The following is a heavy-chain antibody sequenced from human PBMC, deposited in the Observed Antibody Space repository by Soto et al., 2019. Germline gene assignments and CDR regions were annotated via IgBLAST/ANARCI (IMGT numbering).Heavy chain of an antibody. V-gene: IGHV1-3*01. CDR1: GYTFTSYT. Sequence: ASVKVSCKASGYTFTSYTIHWMRQAPGQRLEWMGWIDAGDVNTKYSQKFQGRVTITRDTSASIIYMEMSSMRYEDGPVYYCARDDPSDGPTLFDYWGQGTLVTVS. CDR3: ARDDPSDGPTLFDY. CDR2: IDAGDVNT. J-gene: IGHJ4*02.